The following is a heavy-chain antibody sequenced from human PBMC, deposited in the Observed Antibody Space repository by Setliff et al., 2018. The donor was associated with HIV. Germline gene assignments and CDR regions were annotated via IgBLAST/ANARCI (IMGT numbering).Heavy chain of an antibody. CDR3: SRDRSATWTPTTY. D-gene: IGHD6-25*01. Sequence: GASVKVSCKASGGTFNNDAISWVRQAPGQGLEWMGGIVPVLGITNYSPKFQGRVTITTDESTSTAYMELRSLTSDDTAMYYCSRDRSATWTPTTYWGQGTLVTVSS. CDR2: IVPVLGIT. V-gene: IGHV1-69*10. J-gene: IGHJ4*02. CDR1: GGTFNNDA.